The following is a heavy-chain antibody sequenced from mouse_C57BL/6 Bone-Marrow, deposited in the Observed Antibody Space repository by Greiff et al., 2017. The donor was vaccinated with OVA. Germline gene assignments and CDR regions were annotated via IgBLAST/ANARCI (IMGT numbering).Heavy chain of an antibody. D-gene: IGHD1-1*01. CDR2: ISSGGSYT. J-gene: IGHJ2*01. CDR1: GFTFSSYG. Sequence: DVKLVESGGDLVKPGGSLKLSCAASGFTFSSYGMSWVRQTPDKRLEWVATISSGGSYTSYPDSVQGRFTISRDNAKNTLYLQMSSLKSEDTAMYNCARTSHITTVVDYWGQGTTLTVSS. CDR3: ARTSHITTVVDY. V-gene: IGHV5-6*02.